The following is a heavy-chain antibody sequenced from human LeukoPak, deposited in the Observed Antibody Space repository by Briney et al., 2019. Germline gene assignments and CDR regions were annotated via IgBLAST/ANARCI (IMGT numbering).Heavy chain of an antibody. Sequence: PGGSLRLSCAASGFTFSSYAMHWVRQAPGKGLEWVAVISYDGSNKYYADSVKGRFTISRDNSKNTLYLQMNSRRAEDTAMYYCARDLKLEQQLVRAGRLGFDPWGQGTLVTVSS. CDR1: GFTFSSYA. CDR3: ARDLKLEQQLVRAGRLGFDP. D-gene: IGHD6-13*01. J-gene: IGHJ5*02. CDR2: ISYDGSNK. V-gene: IGHV3-30-3*01.